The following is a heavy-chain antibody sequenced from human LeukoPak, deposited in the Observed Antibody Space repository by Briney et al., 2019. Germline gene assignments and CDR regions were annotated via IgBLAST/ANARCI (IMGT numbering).Heavy chain of an antibody. CDR1: GGSISSYY. CDR3: AKAYYDILTGYGGPYYMDV. Sequence: PSETLSLTCTVSGGSISSYYWSWIRQPPGKGLEWIGYIYYSGSTNYNPSLKSRVTISVDTSKNQFSLKLSSVTAADTAVYYCAKAYYDILTGYGGPYYMDVWGKGTTVTVSS. J-gene: IGHJ6*03. D-gene: IGHD3-9*01. CDR2: IYYSGST. V-gene: IGHV4-59*01.